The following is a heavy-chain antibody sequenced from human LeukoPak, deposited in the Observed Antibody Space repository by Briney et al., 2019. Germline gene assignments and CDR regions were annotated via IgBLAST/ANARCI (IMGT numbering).Heavy chain of an antibody. CDR1: GFTFSSYE. V-gene: IGHV3-23*01. CDR3: AKRASGSGTSLYYFDY. CDR2: ISNSGGST. D-gene: IGHD3-10*01. J-gene: IGHJ4*02. Sequence: GGSLRLSCAASGFTFSSYEMNWVRQAPGKGLEWVSVISNSGGSTFCADSVKGRFTISRDNSKNTLYLQMNSLRAEDTAVYYCAKRASGSGTSLYYFDYWGQGTLVTVSS.